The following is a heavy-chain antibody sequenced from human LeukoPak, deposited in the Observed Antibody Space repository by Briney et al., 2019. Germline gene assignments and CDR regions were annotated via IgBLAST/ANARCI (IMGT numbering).Heavy chain of an antibody. CDR1: AFSFTRYA. CDR2: ISDSGIRT. D-gene: IGHD3-16*01. V-gene: IGHV3-23*01. J-gene: IGHJ4*02. CDR3: AKAYLFLDYIGFDY. Sequence: GGSLRLSCAASAFSFTRYAISCVRHAPEEGLEWVSTISDSGIRTFYADSVKGRFTISRDNSKNTLYLQMSSLRAEDTAVYYCAKAYLFLDYIGFDYWGQGTLVTVSS.